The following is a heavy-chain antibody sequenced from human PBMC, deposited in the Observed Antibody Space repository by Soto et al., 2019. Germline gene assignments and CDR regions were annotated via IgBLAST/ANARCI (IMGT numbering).Heavy chain of an antibody. CDR2: MNHGGTA. CDR1: GGSFRGFY. J-gene: IGHJ5*02. CDR3: AREAGPDRWFDP. V-gene: IGHV4-34*01. D-gene: IGHD6-19*01. Sequence: TSETLSLTCAVYGGSFRGFYWTWIRQSPGKGLEWIAEMNHGGTANYNPSLKSRVIQSVDTSKNHFSLNLSSVTAADTAVYYCAREAGPDRWFDPWGQGTLVTVSS.